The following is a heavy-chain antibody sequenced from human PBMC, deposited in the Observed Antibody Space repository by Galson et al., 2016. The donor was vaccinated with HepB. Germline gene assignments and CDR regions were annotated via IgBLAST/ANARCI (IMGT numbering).Heavy chain of an antibody. J-gene: IGHJ3*02. CDR3: ARDIGGGLTIIRGALYAFDI. CDR1: GYTFTSNT. V-gene: IGHV7-4-1*02. CDR2: INTNTGNP. Sequence: SVKVSCKASGYTFTSNTMNWVRQAPGQGLEWMGWINTNTGNPTYAQGFTGRFVFSLDTSVSTAYLQISSLKAEDTAVYYCARDIGGGLTIIRGALYAFDIWGQGTMVTVSS. D-gene: IGHD3-10*01.